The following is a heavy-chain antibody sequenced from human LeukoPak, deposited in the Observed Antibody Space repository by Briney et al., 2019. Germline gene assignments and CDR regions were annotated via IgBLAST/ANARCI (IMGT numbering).Heavy chain of an antibody. CDR3: ARRGIFGVVTFDY. CDR1: GGSISSYY. CDR2: IYYSGST. Sequence: SETLSLTCTVSGGSISSYYWSWIRQPPGKGLGWIGYIYYSGSTNYNPSLKSRVTISVDTSKNQFSLKLSSVTAADTAVYYCARRGIFGVVTFDYWGQGTLVTVSS. D-gene: IGHD3-3*01. V-gene: IGHV4-59*08. J-gene: IGHJ4*02.